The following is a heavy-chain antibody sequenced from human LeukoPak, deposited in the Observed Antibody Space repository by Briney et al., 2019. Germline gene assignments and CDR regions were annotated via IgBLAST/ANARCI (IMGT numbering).Heavy chain of an antibody. D-gene: IGHD3-22*01. V-gene: IGHV3-21*01. CDR2: ISSSSSYI. J-gene: IGHJ5*02. CDR3: ARDYYDSSGYYLGWFDP. CDR1: GFTFSSYS. Sequence: GSLRLSCAASGFTFSSYSLNWVRQAPGKGLEWVSSISSSSSYIYYADSVKGRFTISRGNAKNSLYLQMNSMRAEDTAVYYCARDYYDSSGYYLGWFDPWGRGTLVTVSS.